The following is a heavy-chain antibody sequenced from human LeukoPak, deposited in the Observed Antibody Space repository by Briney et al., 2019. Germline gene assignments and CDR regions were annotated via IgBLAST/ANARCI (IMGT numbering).Heavy chain of an antibody. V-gene: IGHV3-11*01. D-gene: IGHD4-11*01. CDR1: GFTFSDYY. Sequence: GGSLRLSCAASGFTFSDYYISWIRQAPAKGLEWVSYISSSGNIIYYADSVRGRFTISRDNAKNSLYLQMNSLRAEDTAVYYCARSPSRLQPPRYGLDVWGQGTTVTVSS. CDR3: ARSPSRLQPPRYGLDV. CDR2: ISSSGNII. J-gene: IGHJ6*02.